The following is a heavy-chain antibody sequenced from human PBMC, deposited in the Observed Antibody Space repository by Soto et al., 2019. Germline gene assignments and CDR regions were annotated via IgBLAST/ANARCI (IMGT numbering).Heavy chain of an antibody. V-gene: IGHV4-34*01. CDR1: GGSFSGYY. J-gene: IGHJ5*02. CDR3: ARGSTIFGVVINNWFDP. CDR2: INHSGST. Sequence: PSETLSLTCAVYGGSFSGYYWSWIRQPPGKGLEWIGEINHSGSTNYNPFLKSRVTISVDTSKNQFSLKLSSVTAADTAVYYCARGSTIFGVVINNWFDPWGQGTLVTVSS. D-gene: IGHD3-3*01.